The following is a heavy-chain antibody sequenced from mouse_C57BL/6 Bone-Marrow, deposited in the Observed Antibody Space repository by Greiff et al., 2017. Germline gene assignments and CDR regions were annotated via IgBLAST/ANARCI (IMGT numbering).Heavy chain of an antibody. Sequence: QVQLQQPGAELVRPGTSVKLSCKASGYTFTSYWMHWVKQRPGQGLEWIGVIDPSDSYTNYNQKFKGKATLTVDTSSSTAYMQLSSLTSEDSAVYYCARWDPYYFDYWGQGTTLTVSS. CDR2: IDPSDSYT. D-gene: IGHD4-1*01. V-gene: IGHV1-59*01. CDR3: ARWDPYYFDY. CDR1: GYTFTSYW. J-gene: IGHJ2*01.